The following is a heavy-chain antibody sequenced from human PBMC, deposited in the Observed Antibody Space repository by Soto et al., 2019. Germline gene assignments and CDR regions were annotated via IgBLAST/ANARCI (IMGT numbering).Heavy chain of an antibody. CDR2: IRSKANSYAT. J-gene: IGHJ5*02. CDR3: TSTPLAYCGGDCYSINWFDP. CDR1: GFTFSGSA. Sequence: EVQLVESGGGLVQPGGSLKLSCAASGFTFSGSAMHWVRQASGKGLEWVGRIRSKANSYATAYAASVKGRFTISRDDSKNTAYLQMNSLKTEDTAVYYCTSTPLAYCGGDCYSINWFDPWGQGTLVTVSS. D-gene: IGHD2-21*02. V-gene: IGHV3-73*02.